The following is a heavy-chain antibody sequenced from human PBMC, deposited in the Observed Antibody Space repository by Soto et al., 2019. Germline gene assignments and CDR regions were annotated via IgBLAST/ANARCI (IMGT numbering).Heavy chain of an antibody. CDR3: TAGGVVVTAIRAFDI. Sequence: EVQLVESGGGLVQPGGSLKLSCAASGFTFSGSAMHWVRQASGKGLEWVGRIRSKANSYATAYAASVKGRFTISRDDSKNTAYLQMNSLKTEDTAVYYWTAGGVVVTAIRAFDIWGQGTMVTVSS. V-gene: IGHV3-73*02. CDR2: IRSKANSYAT. J-gene: IGHJ3*02. D-gene: IGHD2-21*02. CDR1: GFTFSGSA.